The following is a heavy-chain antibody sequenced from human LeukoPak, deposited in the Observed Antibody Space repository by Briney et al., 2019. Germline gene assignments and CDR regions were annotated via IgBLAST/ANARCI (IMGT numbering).Heavy chain of an antibody. V-gene: IGHV4-39*01. J-gene: IGHJ6*03. CDR2: IYFGGNT. Sequence: SETLSLTCTVSGGSIGSTSYQWGWLRQPPGRGLEWIGNIYFGGNTYYNPSLNYRVTVSVDTSKNQFSLQLSSVTAADTAVYYCARLRRTAVTTYNYYHYMDVWGKGTTVTVSS. D-gene: IGHD4-11*01. CDR3: ARLRRTAVTTYNYYHYMDV. CDR1: GGSIGSTSYQ.